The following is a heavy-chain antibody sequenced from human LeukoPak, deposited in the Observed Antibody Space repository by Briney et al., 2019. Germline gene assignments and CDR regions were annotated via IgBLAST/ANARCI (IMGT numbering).Heavy chain of an antibody. CDR2: IWYDGSNK. D-gene: IGHD6-13*01. J-gene: IGHJ4*02. V-gene: IGHV3-33*01. CDR3: AREISSSSFFDY. Sequence: GGSLRLSCAASGFTFSSYGMPWVRQAPGKGLEWVAVIWYDGSNKYYADSVKGRFTISRDNSKNTLYLQMNSLRAEDTAVYYCAREISSSSFFDYWGQGTLVTASS. CDR1: GFTFSSYG.